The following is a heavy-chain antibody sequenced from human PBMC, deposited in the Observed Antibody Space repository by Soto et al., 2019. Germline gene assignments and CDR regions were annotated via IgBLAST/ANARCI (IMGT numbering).Heavy chain of an antibody. CDR2: IYYSGST. D-gene: IGHD5-12*01. J-gene: IGHJ3*02. Sequence: SETLSLTCTVSGGSISSGGYYWSWIRQHPGKGLEWIGYIYYSGSTYYNPSLKSRVTISVDTSKNQFSLKLSSVTAADTAVYYCARAGYSGYDRAFDIWGQGTMVTVSS. V-gene: IGHV4-31*03. CDR1: GGSISSGGYY. CDR3: ARAGYSGYDRAFDI.